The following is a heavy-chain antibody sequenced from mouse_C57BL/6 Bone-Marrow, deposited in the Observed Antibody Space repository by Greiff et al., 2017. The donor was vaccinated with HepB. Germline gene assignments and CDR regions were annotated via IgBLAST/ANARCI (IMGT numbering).Heavy chain of an antibody. V-gene: IGHV5-17*01. D-gene: IGHD1-1*01. CDR3: ARVNYPYYFDY. CDR1: GFTFSDYG. Sequence: EVKVEESGGGLVKPGGSLKLSCAASGFTFSDYGMHWVRQAPEKGLEWVAYISSGSSTIYYADTVKGRFTISRDNAKNTLFLQMTSLRSEDTAMYYCARVNYPYYFDYWGQGTTLTVSS. J-gene: IGHJ2*01. CDR2: ISSGSSTI.